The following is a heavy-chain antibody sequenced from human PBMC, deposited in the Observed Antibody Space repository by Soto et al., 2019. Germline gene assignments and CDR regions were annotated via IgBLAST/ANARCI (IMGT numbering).Heavy chain of an antibody. CDR2: ISSDGSST. Sequence: EVQLVESGGGLVQPGGSLRLSCAASGFTLSSYWMHWARQAPGKGLVWVSRISSDGSSTNYADSVKGRFTISRDNAKNTLHLQMNSLRAEDTAVYYCARVSYCSSSSCYRYFDSWGQGTLVTVSS. J-gene: IGHJ4*02. CDR3: ARVSYCSSSSCYRYFDS. V-gene: IGHV3-74*01. D-gene: IGHD2-2*01. CDR1: GFTLSSYW.